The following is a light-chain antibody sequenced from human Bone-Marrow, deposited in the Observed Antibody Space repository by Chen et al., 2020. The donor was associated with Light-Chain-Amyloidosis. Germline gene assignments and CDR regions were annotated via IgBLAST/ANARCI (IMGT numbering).Light chain of an antibody. CDR1: SSDVGGYNY. J-gene: IGLJ2*01. V-gene: IGLV2-14*01. CDR3: SSYTSSSTLVV. CDR2: DVS. Sequence: QSALTQPASVSGSPGQSITISCTGTSSDVGGYNYVSWYQQHPGKAPKLMIYDVSNRPSGVSNRCSGSKSGNTASLTISGLQAEDEADDYCSSYTSSSTLVVLGGGTKLTVL.